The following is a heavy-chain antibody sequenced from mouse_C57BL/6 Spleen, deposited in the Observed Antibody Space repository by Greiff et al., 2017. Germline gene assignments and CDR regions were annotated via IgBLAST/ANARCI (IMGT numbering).Heavy chain of an antibody. CDR3: ARGGVITTVVATRGYAMDY. J-gene: IGHJ4*01. Sequence: VQLQQPGAELVKPGASVKLSCKASGYTFTSYWMQWVKQRPGPGLAWIGEIDPSDSYTNYNQKFKGKATLTVDTSASTAYMQLSSLTSEDSAVYYCARGGVITTVVATRGYAMDYWGQGTSVTVSS. V-gene: IGHV1-50*01. CDR2: IDPSDSYT. CDR1: GYTFTSYW. D-gene: IGHD1-1*01.